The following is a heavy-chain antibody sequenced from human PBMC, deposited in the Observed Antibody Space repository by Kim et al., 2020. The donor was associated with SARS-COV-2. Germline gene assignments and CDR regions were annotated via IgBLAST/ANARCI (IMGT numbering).Heavy chain of an antibody. V-gene: IGHV3-21*06. CDR2: ISSDSSYI. CDR3: ATRLVGAPLDY. D-gene: IGHD6-6*01. Sequence: GGSLRLSCAGSGFIFSTYSMNWVRQAPGKGLEWVSSISSDSSYIFYADSVKGRFTISRDNAKNSLYLQMNSPRGEDTAVYYCATRLVGAPLDYWGQGALVTVSS. CDR1: GFIFSTYS. J-gene: IGHJ4*02.